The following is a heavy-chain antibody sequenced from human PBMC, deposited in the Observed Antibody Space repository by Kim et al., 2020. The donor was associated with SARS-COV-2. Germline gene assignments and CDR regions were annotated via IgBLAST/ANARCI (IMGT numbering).Heavy chain of an antibody. Sequence: HYSPPLKSRLPISVDTSKNQFSLKLSSVSAADTAVYYCARDYDSSGYYDIWGQGILVTVSS. V-gene: IGHV4-31*02. J-gene: IGHJ4*02. CDR3: ARDYDSSGYYDI. D-gene: IGHD3-22*01.